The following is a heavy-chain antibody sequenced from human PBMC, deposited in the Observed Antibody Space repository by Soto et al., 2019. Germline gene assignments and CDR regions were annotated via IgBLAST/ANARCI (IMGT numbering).Heavy chain of an antibody. D-gene: IGHD5-18*01. V-gene: IGHV3-30*02. CDR2: IWYDGSNK. J-gene: IGHJ4*02. CDR3: AKEFGYNYGSGFDY. Sequence: PGGSLRLSCAASGFTFSSYGMHWVRQAPGKGLEWVAVIWYDGSNKYYADSVKGRFTISRDNSKNTLYLQMNSLRAEDTAVYYCAKEFGYNYGSGFDYWGQGTLVTVPS. CDR1: GFTFSSYG.